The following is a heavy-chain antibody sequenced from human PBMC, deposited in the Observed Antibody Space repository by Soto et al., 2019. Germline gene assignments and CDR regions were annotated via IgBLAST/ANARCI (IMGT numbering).Heavy chain of an antibody. Sequence: GGSLRLSCAASGFTFSNAWMSWVRQAPGKGLEWVGRIKSKTDGGTTDYAAPVKGRFTISRDDSKNTLYLQMNSLKTEDTAVYYCTTEGSGWELLDAFDIWGQGTMVTVSS. J-gene: IGHJ3*02. V-gene: IGHV3-15*01. CDR3: TTEGSGWELLDAFDI. CDR2: IKSKTDGGTT. CDR1: GFTFSNAW. D-gene: IGHD1-26*01.